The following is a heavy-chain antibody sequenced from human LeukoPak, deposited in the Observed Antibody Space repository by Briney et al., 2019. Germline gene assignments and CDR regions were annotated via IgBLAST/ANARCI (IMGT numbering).Heavy chain of an antibody. V-gene: IGHV4-4*02. CDR3: ARRGCSGGSCSAWFDP. CDR2: IYHSGST. CDR1: GGSISSSNW. J-gene: IGHJ5*02. Sequence: SETLSLTCAVSGGSISSSNWWSWVRQPPGKGLEWIGEIYHSGSTNYNPSLKSRVTISVDKSKNQFSLKLSSVTAADTAVYYCARRGCSGGSCSAWFDPWGQGTLVTVSS. D-gene: IGHD2-15*01.